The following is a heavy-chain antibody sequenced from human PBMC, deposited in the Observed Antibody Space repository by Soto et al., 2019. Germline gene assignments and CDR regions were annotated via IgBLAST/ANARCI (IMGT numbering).Heavy chain of an antibody. Sequence: EASVKVSCKASGVTFSTSTFTWVRQAPGQGLEWMGRTIPLLNVADYAQDFQGRLTITADKSTSTTYMELTSLTSKDTAVYYCARDSPIGSTFSGYDAIDSWGQGTLVTVSS. D-gene: IGHD5-12*01. V-gene: IGHV1-69*04. CDR2: TIPLLNVA. J-gene: IGHJ4*02. CDR3: ARDSPIGSTFSGYDAIDS. CDR1: GVTFSTST.